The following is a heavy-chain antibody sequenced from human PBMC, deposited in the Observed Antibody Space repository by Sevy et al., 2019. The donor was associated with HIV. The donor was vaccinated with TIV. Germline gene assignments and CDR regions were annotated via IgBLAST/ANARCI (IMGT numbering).Heavy chain of an antibody. V-gene: IGHV4-38-2*02. D-gene: IGHD3-16*01. CDR2: IYHSGST. CDR3: AGGHRGGTDYGMDV. J-gene: IGHJ6*02. Sequence: SETLSLTCTVSGYSISSGYYWGWIRQPPGKGLEWIGSIYHSGSTYYNPSLKSRVTISVDTSKNQFSLKLSSVTAADTAVYYGAGGHRGGTDYGMDVWGQGTTVTVSS. CDR1: GYSISSGYY.